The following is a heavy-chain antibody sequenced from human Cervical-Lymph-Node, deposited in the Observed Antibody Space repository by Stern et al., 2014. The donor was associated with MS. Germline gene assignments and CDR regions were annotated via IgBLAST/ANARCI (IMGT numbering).Heavy chain of an antibody. CDR2: LSSGGSYI. Sequence: VQLVESGGGLVKPGGSLRLSCAASGFTFSSYSMHWVRQAPGKGLEWVASLSSGGSYIYYADSLKGRFTISRDNAKNSLYLQMNSLRAEDTAVYYCARGRGGNYRYYFDYWGQGTLVTVSS. CDR3: ARGRGGNYRYYFDY. J-gene: IGHJ4*02. D-gene: IGHD4-23*01. CDR1: GFTFSSYS. V-gene: IGHV3-21*01.